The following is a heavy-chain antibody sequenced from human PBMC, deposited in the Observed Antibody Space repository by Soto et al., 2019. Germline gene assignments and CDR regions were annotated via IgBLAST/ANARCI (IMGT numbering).Heavy chain of an antibody. Sequence: QVQLVQSGAEVKKPGSSVKVSCKASGGTFSSYAISWVRQAPGQGLEWMGGIIPIFGTANYAQKFQGRVTITADESKSTGYMELSSLRSEDTAVYYCARDRPLSTVTTGYYYGMDVWGQGTTVTVSS. J-gene: IGHJ6*02. V-gene: IGHV1-69*01. D-gene: IGHD4-17*01. CDR1: GGTFSSYA. CDR2: IIPIFGTA. CDR3: ARDRPLSTVTTGYYYGMDV.